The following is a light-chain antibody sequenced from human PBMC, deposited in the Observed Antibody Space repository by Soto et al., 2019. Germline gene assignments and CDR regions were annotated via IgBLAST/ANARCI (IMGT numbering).Light chain of an antibody. CDR3: QQSYNAPPT. Sequence: DTPWPRLQPSLSASVGTRSPITCRASQGISTNLTWYQQKPETAPKLLMFGASTLQRGVPSRFSGSGSETDFTLTITSLQPEDFATYYCQQSYNAPPTFGEGTKVDIK. CDR2: GAS. CDR1: QGISTN. J-gene: IGKJ1*01. V-gene: IGKV1-39*01.